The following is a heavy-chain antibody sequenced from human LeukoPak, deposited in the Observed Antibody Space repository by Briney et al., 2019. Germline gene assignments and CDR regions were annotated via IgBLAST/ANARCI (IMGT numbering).Heavy chain of an antibody. Sequence: SQTLSLTCAISGDSVSSNSAAWTWIRQSPSRGLEWLGRTYYRSKWYNDYAVSVKSRITINPDTSKNQFSLQLNSVTPEDTAVYYCAFSGGSFYYFDYWGQGTLVTVSS. D-gene: IGHD2-15*01. CDR3: AFSGGSFYYFDY. J-gene: IGHJ4*02. V-gene: IGHV6-1*01. CDR1: GDSVSSNSAA. CDR2: TYYRSKWYN.